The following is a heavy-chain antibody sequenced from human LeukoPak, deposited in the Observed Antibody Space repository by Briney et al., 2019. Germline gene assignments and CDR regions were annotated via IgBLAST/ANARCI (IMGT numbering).Heavy chain of an antibody. Sequence: GGSLRLSCAASGLTFSKHSMTWVRQAPGKGLERVSFIDTSSTTMYYTDSVKGRFTISRDNAKNSLYLQMNSLKVEDTAIYYCARDNWVDCWGQGTLVTVSS. CDR1: GLTFSKHS. J-gene: IGHJ5*01. V-gene: IGHV3-48*04. CDR2: IDTSSTTM. CDR3: ARDNWVDC.